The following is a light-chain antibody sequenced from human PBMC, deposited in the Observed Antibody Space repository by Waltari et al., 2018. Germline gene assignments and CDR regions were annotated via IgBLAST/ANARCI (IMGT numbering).Light chain of an antibody. J-gene: IGKJ1*01. Sequence: DIHLTQSPSFLYASVGDRVTITCRASQGISNYLSWYQQKPRKAPKFLIYEASTLQSGVTSRFSGSGSGAEFTLTISSLQPEDFATYYCHQLNAYPRTFGQGTKVEIK. CDR2: EAS. CDR1: QGISNY. V-gene: IGKV1-9*01. CDR3: HQLNAYPRT.